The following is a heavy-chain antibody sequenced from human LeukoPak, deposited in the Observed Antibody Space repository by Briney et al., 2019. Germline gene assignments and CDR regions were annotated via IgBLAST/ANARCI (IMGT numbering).Heavy chain of an antibody. Sequence: GGSLRLSCAASGFTFSSAWMTWVRQPPGKGLEWVGHIKSRTDGGSTDYSAPVKGRFTVSRDDSKNTIYLQMNSLKAEDSAVYYCATEFYSNGYNYWGQGTPVTVSS. J-gene: IGHJ4*02. CDR1: GFTFSSAW. V-gene: IGHV3-15*01. CDR3: ATEFYSNGYNY. CDR2: IKSRTDGGST. D-gene: IGHD5-24*01.